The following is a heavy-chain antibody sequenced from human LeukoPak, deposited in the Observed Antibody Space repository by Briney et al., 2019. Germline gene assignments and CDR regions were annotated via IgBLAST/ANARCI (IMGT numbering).Heavy chain of an antibody. CDR3: ARGGGRHVEY. CDR1: GFTLSNSA. CDR2: IKEDGSEK. Sequence: GGSLRLSCAASGFTLSNSASHWVRQAPGKGLEWVANIKEDGSEKNYVDSVKGRFTISRDNAKNSLYLQMNSLRAEDTAVYYCARGGGRHVEYWGQGNLVTVSS. V-gene: IGHV3-7*05. J-gene: IGHJ4*02. D-gene: IGHD2/OR15-2a*01.